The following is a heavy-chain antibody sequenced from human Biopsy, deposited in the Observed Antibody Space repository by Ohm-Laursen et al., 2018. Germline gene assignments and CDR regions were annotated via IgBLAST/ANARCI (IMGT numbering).Heavy chain of an antibody. CDR2: INGSGGST. CDR3: AKVADYYNDSGFDDY. CDR1: GFTFSSHA. D-gene: IGHD3-22*01. V-gene: IGHV3-23*01. J-gene: IGHJ4*02. Sequence: SLRLSCTASGFTFSSHAMSWVRQAPGKGLECVSVINGSGGSTYYADPVKGRFTISRDNSKNTLYLQMNSLRAEDTAIYYCAKVADYYNDSGFDDYWGQGTLVTVSS.